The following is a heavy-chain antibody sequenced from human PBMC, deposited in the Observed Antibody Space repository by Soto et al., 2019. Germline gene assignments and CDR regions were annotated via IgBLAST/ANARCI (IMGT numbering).Heavy chain of an antibody. V-gene: IGHV3-33*01. CDR1: GFTFSSYG. Sequence: GGSLRLSCAASGFTFSSYGMHWVRQAPGKGLEWVAVIWYDGSNKYYADSEKGRFTISRDNSKNTLYLQMNSLRAEDTAVYYCARELGNSITMIVVAPFDYWGQGTLVTVSS. CDR2: IWYDGSNK. D-gene: IGHD3-22*01. J-gene: IGHJ4*02. CDR3: ARELGNSITMIVVAPFDY.